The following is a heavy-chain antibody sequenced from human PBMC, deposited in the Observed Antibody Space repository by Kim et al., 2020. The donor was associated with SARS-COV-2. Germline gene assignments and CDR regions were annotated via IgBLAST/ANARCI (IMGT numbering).Heavy chain of an antibody. D-gene: IGHD2-15*01. Sequence: ASVKVSCKASGYTFTGYYMHWVRQAPGQGLEWMGWINPNSGGTNYAQKFQGRVTMTRDTSISTAYMELSRLRSDDTAVYYCARVRAGYCSGGSCRPNAFDIWGQGTMVTVSS. J-gene: IGHJ3*02. V-gene: IGHV1-2*02. CDR3: ARVRAGYCSGGSCRPNAFDI. CDR2: INPNSGGT. CDR1: GYTFTGYY.